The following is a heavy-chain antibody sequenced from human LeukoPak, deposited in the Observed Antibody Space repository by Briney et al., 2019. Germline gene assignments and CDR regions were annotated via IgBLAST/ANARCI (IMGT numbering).Heavy chain of an antibody. Sequence: PSETLSLTCAVYGGSFSGYYWSWIRPPPGTGLEWIGEIHHSGSTNYNPPLKSRVTISLDTSKTQFSLKLSSVTAADTAVYYCARGFSEVRGSPVWFDPWGEGTLVTVSS. V-gene: IGHV4-34*01. CDR2: IHHSGST. D-gene: IGHD3-10*01. CDR3: ARGFSEVRGSPVWFDP. J-gene: IGHJ5*02. CDR1: GGSFSGYY.